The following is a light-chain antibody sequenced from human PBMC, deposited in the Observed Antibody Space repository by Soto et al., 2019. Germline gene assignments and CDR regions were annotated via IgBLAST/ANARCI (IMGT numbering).Light chain of an antibody. CDR2: DVS. J-gene: IGLJ1*01. Sequence: QSALTQPASVSGSPGQSITISCTGTSSDVGGYNYVSWYQQHPGKAPKLMIYDVSNRPSGVSNRFSGSKSGNTASLTISGLQADDEADYYCSSYTSSSTLLSVFGTGTKLTVL. CDR3: SSYTSSSTLLSV. V-gene: IGLV2-14*01. CDR1: SSDVGGYNY.